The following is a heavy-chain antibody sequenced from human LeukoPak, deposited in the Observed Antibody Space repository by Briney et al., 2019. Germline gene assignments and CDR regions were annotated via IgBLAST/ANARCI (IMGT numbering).Heavy chain of an antibody. D-gene: IGHD2-2*01. V-gene: IGHV4-59*12. Sequence: SETLSLTCTVSGGSISSYYWSWIRQPPGKGLEWIGYIYYSGSTNYNPSLKSRVTISVDTSKNQFSLKLSSVTAADTAVYYCARDHLQDARYGMDVWGQGTTVTVSS. CDR3: ARDHLQDARYGMDV. CDR1: GGSISSYY. CDR2: IYYSGST. J-gene: IGHJ6*02.